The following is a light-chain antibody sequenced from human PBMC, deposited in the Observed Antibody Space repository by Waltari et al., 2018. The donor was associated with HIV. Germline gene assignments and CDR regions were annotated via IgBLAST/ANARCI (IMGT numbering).Light chain of an antibody. CDR1: QSLIYTDGNTY. Sequence: EAVLTQSPVSLSVALGRPASISCRSSQSLIYTDGNTYLNWFHQRPGQCPRRLIYKISNRDSGVPDRFSGSGSVTDFTLHISRVEAEDLGIFYCMQSTHWPGTFGQGTKVEIQ. CDR3: MQSTHWPGT. J-gene: IGKJ1*01. CDR2: KIS. V-gene: IGKV2-30*01.